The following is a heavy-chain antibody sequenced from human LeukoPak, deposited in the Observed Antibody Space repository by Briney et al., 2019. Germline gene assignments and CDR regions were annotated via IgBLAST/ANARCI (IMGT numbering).Heavy chain of an antibody. D-gene: IGHD2-2*01. CDR1: GGSMKRSY. CDR3: ARDSSPAALPYMDA. V-gene: IGHV4-59*01. Sequence: SETLSLTCLVSGGSMKRSYWTWIRQAPGKGLEWIGNIDDSGNTNYSPSLKSRVTIPLDTSKNQFSLRVTYVTAADRALYFCARDSSPAALPYMDAWGKGTTVTVSS. CDR2: IDDSGNT. J-gene: IGHJ6*03.